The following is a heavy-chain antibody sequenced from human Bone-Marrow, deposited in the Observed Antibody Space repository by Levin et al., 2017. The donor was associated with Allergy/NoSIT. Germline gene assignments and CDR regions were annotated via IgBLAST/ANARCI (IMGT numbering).Heavy chain of an antibody. D-gene: IGHD4-11*01. V-gene: IGHV3-23*01. CDR2: ISGSGGST. J-gene: IGHJ6*02. Sequence: GESLKISCAASGFTFSSYAMSWVRQAPGKGLEWVSAISGSGGSTYYADSVKGRFTISRDNSKNTLYLQMNSLRAEDTAVYYCAKDGLKGGTTVTSGLGPAQTPKLRNYYYDGMDGWGQGTTVTVSS. CDR1: GFTFSSYA. CDR3: AKDGLKGGTTVTSGLGPAQTPKLRNYYYDGMDG.